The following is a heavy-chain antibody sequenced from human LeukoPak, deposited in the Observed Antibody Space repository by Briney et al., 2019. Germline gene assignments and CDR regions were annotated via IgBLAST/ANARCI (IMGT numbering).Heavy chain of an antibody. J-gene: IGHJ4*02. Sequence: PGGSLRLSCAASGFTFSSYAMSWVRQAAGKGLEWVSAVSGSGGSTYYADSVKGRFTISGDNCKNTLYLQMNSLRAEDTAVYYCAKGWFRELTQRWGQGTLVTVSS. V-gene: IGHV3-23*01. CDR3: AKGWFRELTQR. CDR2: VSGSGGST. CDR1: GFTFSSYA. D-gene: IGHD3-10*01.